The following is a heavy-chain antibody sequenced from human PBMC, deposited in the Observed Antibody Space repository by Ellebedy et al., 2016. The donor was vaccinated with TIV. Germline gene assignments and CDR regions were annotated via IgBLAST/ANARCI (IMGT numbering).Heavy chain of an antibody. CDR3: ARFERWTWFDP. V-gene: IGHV4-30-2*01. CDR2: IYHSGST. Sequence: LRLXXAVSGGSISSGGYSWSWIRQPPGKGLEWIGYIYHSGSTYYNPSLKSRVTISVDRSKNQFSLKLSSVTAADTAVYYCARFERWTWFDPWGQGTLVTVSS. CDR1: GGSISSGGYS. J-gene: IGHJ5*02. D-gene: IGHD1-1*01.